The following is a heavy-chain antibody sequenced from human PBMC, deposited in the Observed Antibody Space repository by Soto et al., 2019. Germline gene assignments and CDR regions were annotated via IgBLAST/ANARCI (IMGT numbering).Heavy chain of an antibody. CDR3: ARERWLVT. V-gene: IGHV4-59*01. CDR1: GGSMTSYY. Sequence: SETLSLTCSVSGGSMTSYYWSWIRQPPGEGLEWIGYMSSSGSTNYNPSLKSRVTISIDTSKNQFSLNLTSVTAADTAVYYCARERWLVTWGQGTLVTVSS. J-gene: IGHJ5*02. D-gene: IGHD6-19*01. CDR2: MSSSGST.